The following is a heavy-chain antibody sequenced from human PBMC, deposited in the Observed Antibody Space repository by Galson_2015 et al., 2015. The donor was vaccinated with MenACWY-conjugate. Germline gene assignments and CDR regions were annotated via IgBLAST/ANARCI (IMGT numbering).Heavy chain of an antibody. CDR3: ATDWGSGTYYVDAFDI. CDR2: IKSNLRGAAA. CDR1: GFPFSNAW. J-gene: IGHJ3*02. V-gene: IGHV3-15*07. D-gene: IGHD1-26*01. Sequence: SLRLSCAASGFPFSNAWMEWVRQAPGKGLEWVGRIKSNLRGAAADYAASVEGRFTITRDDSRNTVYLQMNSLTSEDTALYYCATDWGSGTYYVDAFDIWGRGAMVTVSS.